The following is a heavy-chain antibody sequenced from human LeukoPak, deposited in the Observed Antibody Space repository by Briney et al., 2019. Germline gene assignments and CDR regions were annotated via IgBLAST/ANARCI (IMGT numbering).Heavy chain of an antibody. CDR3: AGTGYSSSPIDY. CDR1: GGSISSYY. V-gene: IGHV4-59*08. Sequence: SETLSLTCTVSGGSISSYYWSWIRQPPGKGLEWIGYIYYSGSTNYNPSLKSRVTISVDTSKNQFSLKLSSVTAADTAVYYCAGTGYSSSPIDYWGQGTLVTASS. D-gene: IGHD6-13*01. J-gene: IGHJ4*02. CDR2: IYYSGST.